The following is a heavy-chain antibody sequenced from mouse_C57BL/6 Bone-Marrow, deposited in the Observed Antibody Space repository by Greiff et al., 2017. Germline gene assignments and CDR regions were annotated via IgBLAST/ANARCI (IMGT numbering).Heavy chain of an antibody. V-gene: IGHV1-50*01. CDR2: IDPSDSYT. Sequence: VQLQQSGAELVKPGASVKLSCKASGYTFTSYWMQWVKQRPGQGLEWIGEIDPSDSYTNYNQKFKGKATLTVDTSSSTAYMQLSSLTSEDSAVYYCARFDNYFDYWGQGTTLTVSS. CDR1: GYTFTSYW. J-gene: IGHJ2*01. CDR3: ARFDNYFDY.